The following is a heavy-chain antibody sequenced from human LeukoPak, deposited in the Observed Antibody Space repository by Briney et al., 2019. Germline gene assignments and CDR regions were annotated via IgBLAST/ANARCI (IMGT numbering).Heavy chain of an antibody. Sequence: SETLSLTCTVSGGSITSYYWSWIRQPPGKGLEWIGYSYYSGSTNYNPSLKSRVTISVHASKNQFSLKLSSVTAADTAVYYCARVGRAGWLEYYFVYWGQGTLVTVSS. CDR2: SYYSGST. D-gene: IGHD6-19*01. CDR1: GGSITSYY. CDR3: ARVGRAGWLEYYFVY. J-gene: IGHJ4*02. V-gene: IGHV4-59*01.